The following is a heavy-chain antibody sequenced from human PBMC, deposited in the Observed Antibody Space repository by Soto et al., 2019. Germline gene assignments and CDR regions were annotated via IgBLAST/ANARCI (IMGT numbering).Heavy chain of an antibody. CDR2: IYHSGST. J-gene: IGHJ5*02. CDR1: GGSISSGGYS. CDR3: ARDLYGWFDP. D-gene: IGHD2-2*02. V-gene: IGHV4-30-2*01. Sequence: PSETLSLTCAVSGGSISSGGYSWSWIRQPPGKGLEWIGYIYHSGSTYYNPSLKSRVTISVDRSKNQFSLKLSSVTAADTAVYYCARDLYGWFDPWGQGTLVTVS.